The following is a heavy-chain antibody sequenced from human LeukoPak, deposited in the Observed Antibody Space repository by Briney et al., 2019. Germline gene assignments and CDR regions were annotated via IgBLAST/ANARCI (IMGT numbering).Heavy chain of an antibody. D-gene: IGHD3-10*01. CDR3: ARENMIRGVKHFDY. J-gene: IGHJ4*02. CDR1: GYTFTSYG. V-gene: IGHV1-18*01. Sequence: ASVKVSCKASGYTFTSYGISWVRQAPGQGLEWMGWISAYNGNTNYAQKLQGRVTMTTDTSTSTAHMELRSLRSDDTAVYYCARENMIRGVKHFDYWGQGTLVTVSS. CDR2: ISAYNGNT.